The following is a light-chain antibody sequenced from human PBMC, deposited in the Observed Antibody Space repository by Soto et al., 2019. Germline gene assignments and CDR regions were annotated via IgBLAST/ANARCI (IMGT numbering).Light chain of an antibody. Sequence: SRGTLSLSPGERATLSCRASQSLTNSFIAWYQQRPVQAPRLLIYGASSRATGIPDRFSGSGSGTDFTLTIRRLQPEDFAVYYCQQYGSSPRTFGQGTKVDIK. CDR3: QQYGSSPRT. V-gene: IGKV3-20*01. CDR1: QSLTNSF. J-gene: IGKJ1*01. CDR2: GAS.